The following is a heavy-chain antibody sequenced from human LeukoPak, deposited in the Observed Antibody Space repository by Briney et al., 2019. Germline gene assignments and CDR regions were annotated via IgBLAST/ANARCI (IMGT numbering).Heavy chain of an antibody. CDR2: ISSSSSYI. CDR1: GFTFSSYS. V-gene: IGHV3-21*01. J-gene: IGHJ4*02. D-gene: IGHD6-13*01. Sequence: PGGSLRLSCAASGFTFSSYSMNWVRQAPGKGLEWVSSISSSSSYIYYADSVKGRFTISRDNAKNSLYLQMNSLRAEDTAVYYCARDSYSSTGVWYFDYWGQGTLVTVSS. CDR3: ARDSYSSTGVWYFDY.